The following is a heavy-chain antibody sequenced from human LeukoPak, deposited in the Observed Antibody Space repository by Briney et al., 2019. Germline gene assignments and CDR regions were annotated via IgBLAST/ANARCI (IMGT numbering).Heavy chain of an antibody. CDR2: IYYSGST. J-gene: IGHJ6*03. Sequence: SETLSLTCTVSGGSISSSSYYWGWIRQPPGKGLEWIGSIYYSGSTYYNPSLKSRVTISVDTSKNQFSLKLSSVTAADTAVYYCAKSIGDFDWGYYYYYMDVWGKGTTVTISS. CDR1: GGSISSSSYY. CDR3: AKSIGDFDWGYYYYYMDV. V-gene: IGHV4-39*07. D-gene: IGHD3-9*01.